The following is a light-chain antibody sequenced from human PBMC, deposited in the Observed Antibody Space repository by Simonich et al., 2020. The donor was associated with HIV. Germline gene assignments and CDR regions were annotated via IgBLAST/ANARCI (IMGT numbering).Light chain of an antibody. CDR3: QQSYSTPLT. Sequence: EIVLTQSPATLSSSPGERATLSCRASESVSRYLAWYQQKPGQAPRLLIYDASNRATGIPARFSGSGSGTDFTLTISSLQPEDFATYYCQQSYSTPLTFGGGTKVEIK. CDR2: DAS. CDR1: ESVSRY. J-gene: IGKJ4*01. V-gene: IGKV3-11*01.